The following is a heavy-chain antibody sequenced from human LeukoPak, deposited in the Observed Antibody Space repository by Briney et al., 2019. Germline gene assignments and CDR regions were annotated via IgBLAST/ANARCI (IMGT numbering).Heavy chain of an antibody. J-gene: IGHJ4*02. D-gene: IGHD3-10*01. V-gene: IGHV3-30*02. CDR2: IRYDGSNK. Sequence: PGGSLRLSCAASGFTFSSYGMHWVRQAPGKGLEWVAFIRYDGSNKYYADSVKGRFTISRDNSKNTLYLQMNSLRAEDTAVYYCAKDHYGSGSSIDYWGQGTLVTVSS. CDR3: AKDHYGSGSSIDY. CDR1: GFTFSSYG.